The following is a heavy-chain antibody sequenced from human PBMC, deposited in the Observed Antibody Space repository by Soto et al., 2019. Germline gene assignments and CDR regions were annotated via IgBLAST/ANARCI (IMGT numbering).Heavy chain of an antibody. V-gene: IGHV3-74*01. Sequence: GGSLRLCCAASGFTFSDHWMHWVRQVPGKGLVWVSRIKGDGSYTNYADSVKGRFTIIRDNAKNTLYLQMNSLRAEDTAVYYCARLGSTNTFDIWGLGTKVTVSS. D-gene: IGHD2-2*01. CDR3: ARLGSTNTFDI. CDR1: GFTFSDHW. J-gene: IGHJ3*02. CDR2: IKGDGSYT.